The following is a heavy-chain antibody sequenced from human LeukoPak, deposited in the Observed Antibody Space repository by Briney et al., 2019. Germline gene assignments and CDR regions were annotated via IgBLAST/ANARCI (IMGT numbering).Heavy chain of an antibody. CDR1: GFTLSSYA. CDR2: VDGGGGGT. CDR3: AKQSAGSAAWYSLHYDF. Sequence: GGSLRLSCAASGFTLSSYAMTWVRQAPGRGLKWVSSVDGGGGGTYYADSVKGRFTISRDNSKDTLYLQMNGLRAEDTAVYFSAKQSAGSAAWYSLHYDFWGQGTLVTVSS. J-gene: IGHJ4*02. D-gene: IGHD6-13*01. V-gene: IGHV3-23*01.